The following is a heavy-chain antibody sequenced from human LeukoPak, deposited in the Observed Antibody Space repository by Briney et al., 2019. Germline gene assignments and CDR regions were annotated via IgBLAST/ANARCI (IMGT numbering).Heavy chain of an antibody. V-gene: IGHV5-10-1*01. CDR3: ARHGPYSGYEFDY. CDR2: MGPSDSYS. Sequence: GESLKVSCQGSGYSFTSYWISWLRQMPGKGLEWMGRMGPSDSYSNCSPSFQGHVTISVDKSISTAYLQWSSLKASDTAMYYCARHGPYSGYEFDYWGQGTLVTVSS. J-gene: IGHJ4*02. D-gene: IGHD5-12*01. CDR1: GYSFTSYW.